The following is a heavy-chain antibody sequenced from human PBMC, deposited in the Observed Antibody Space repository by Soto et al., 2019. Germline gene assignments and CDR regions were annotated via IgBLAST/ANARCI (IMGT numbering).Heavy chain of an antibody. V-gene: IGHV4-34*01. J-gene: IGHJ5*02. D-gene: IGHD3-10*01. CDR3: ARGSGNWFDP. CDR2: INHSGST. CDR1: GGSFSGYY. Sequence: SEALSLTCAVYGGSFSGYYWSWIRQPPGKGLEWIGEINHSGSTNYNPSLKSRVTISVDTSKNQFSLKLSSVTAADTAVYYCARGSGNWFDPWGQGTLVTVSS.